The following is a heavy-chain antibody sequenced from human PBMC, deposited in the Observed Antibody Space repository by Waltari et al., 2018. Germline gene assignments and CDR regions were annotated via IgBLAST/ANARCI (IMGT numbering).Heavy chain of an antibody. Sequence: EVQMVQSGPEVRKPGESLTITCRPSGSNFPSYRVAWVRPMPGKGLEWMGMIYPGDSDSTYSPTFEGHVTFSADMSINTVYLHWSSLKASDTATYYCTRRVGERLDAFDIWGQGTLVTVSS. D-gene: IGHD3-10*01. V-gene: IGHV5-51*01. CDR3: TRRVGERLDAFDI. CDR1: GSNFPSYR. J-gene: IGHJ3*02. CDR2: IYPGDSDS.